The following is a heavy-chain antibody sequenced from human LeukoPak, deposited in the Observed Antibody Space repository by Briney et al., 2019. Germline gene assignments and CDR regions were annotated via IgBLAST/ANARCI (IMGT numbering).Heavy chain of an antibody. J-gene: IGHJ4*02. CDR1: GGPISNYY. CDR3: ARLGCSGGSCYDDH. D-gene: IGHD2-15*01. V-gene: IGHV4-59*08. Sequence: SETLSLTCTVSGGPISNYYWSWIRQPPGKGMEWNGNIYYSGSTNYNPSLESRVSMSVQSSKNQVSLKLRPVTAADTAVYYCARLGCSGGSCYDDHWGQGTLVTVSS. CDR2: IYYSGST.